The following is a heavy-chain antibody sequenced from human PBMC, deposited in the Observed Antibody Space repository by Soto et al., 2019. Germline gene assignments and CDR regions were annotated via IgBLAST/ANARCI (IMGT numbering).Heavy chain of an antibody. D-gene: IGHD2-2*01. CDR1: GYTFTSYG. V-gene: IGHV1-18*01. CDR3: ARDGGPFFSGTSCNAGVSSY. J-gene: IGHJ4*02. Sequence: PSASVKVSCKASGYTFTSYGISWVRQAPGQGLEWMGWISAYSANSNYAQKLQGRVTMTADTSTSTAYMELRSLRSDDTAVYYCARDGGPFFSGTSCNAGVSSYWGQGTLVTVSS. CDR2: ISAYSANS.